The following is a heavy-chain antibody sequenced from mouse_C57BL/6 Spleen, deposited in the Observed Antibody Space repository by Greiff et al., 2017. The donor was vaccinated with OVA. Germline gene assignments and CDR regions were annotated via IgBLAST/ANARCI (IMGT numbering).Heavy chain of an antibody. V-gene: IGHV14-4*01. CDR1: GFNITDDY. Sequence: EVQLVESGAELVRPGASVKLSCTASGFNITDDYMHWVKQRPEQGLEWIGWIDPENGDTEYASKFQGKATITADTSSNTAYLQLSSLTSEDTAVYYCTTHYDYDVGFAYWGQGTLVTVSA. CDR2: IDPENGDT. D-gene: IGHD2-4*01. J-gene: IGHJ3*01. CDR3: TTHYDYDVGFAY.